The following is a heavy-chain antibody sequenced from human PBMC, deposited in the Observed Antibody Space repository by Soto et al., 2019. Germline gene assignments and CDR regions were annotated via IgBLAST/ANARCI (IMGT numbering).Heavy chain of an antibody. CDR2: MWYDGSNK. CDR1: GFTFGTYG. J-gene: IGHJ4*02. D-gene: IGHD2-15*01. CDR3: ARDGWVVVAGLDY. V-gene: IGHV3-33*01. Sequence: VQLVESGGGVVQPGRSLRLSCAASGFTFGTYGMHWVRQAPGKGLEWVAGMWYDGSNKYYADSVKGRFTISRDNSKNTLYLQMNSLRAEDTAVYYCARDGWVVVAGLDYWGQGTLVTVSS.